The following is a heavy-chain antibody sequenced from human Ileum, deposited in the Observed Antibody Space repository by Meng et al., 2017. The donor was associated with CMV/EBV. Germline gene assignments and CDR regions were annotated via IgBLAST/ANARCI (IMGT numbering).Heavy chain of an antibody. CDR1: CAPITNDDYY. CDR3: AKYSGPSRWFDP. Sequence: HVNLLGPGSGLLTPHKTLSLPCPFSCAPITNDDYYWSWIRQPPGKGLEWIGYIYYNGITYYNPSLKSRIAILVDTSKSQFSLIVSSVTAADTAVYYCAKYSGPSRWFDPWGQGTLVTVSS. D-gene: IGHD5-12*01. V-gene: IGHV4-30-4*01. J-gene: IGHJ5*02. CDR2: IYYNGIT.